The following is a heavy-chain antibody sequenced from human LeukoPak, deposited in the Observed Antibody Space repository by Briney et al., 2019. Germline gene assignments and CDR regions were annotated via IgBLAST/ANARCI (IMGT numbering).Heavy chain of an antibody. D-gene: IGHD4-17*01. CDR2: IYSDGST. J-gene: IGHJ4*02. Sequence: GGSLRLSCAVSGFTVSSNYMSWVRQAPGKGLEWVSVIYSDGSTYYADSVKGRFTISRDNSKNTVYLQMDSLRAEDTAVYYCARWGYSDPFDYWGQGTLVTVSS. CDR1: GFTVSSNY. V-gene: IGHV3-53*01. CDR3: ARWGYSDPFDY.